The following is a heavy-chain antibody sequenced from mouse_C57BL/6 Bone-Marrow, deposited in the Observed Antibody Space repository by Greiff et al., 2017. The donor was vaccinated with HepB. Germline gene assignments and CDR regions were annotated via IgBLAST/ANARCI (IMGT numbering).Heavy chain of an antibody. CDR2: ISDGGSYT. D-gene: IGHD1-1*01. CDR1: GFTFSSYA. V-gene: IGHV5-4*01. CDR3: ARDITTVVEGFSY. Sequence: EVQLVESGGGLVKPGGSLKLSCAASGFTFSSYAMSWVRQTPEKRLEWVATISDGGSYTYYPDNVKGRFTISRDNAKNNLYLQMSHLKSEDTAMYYCARDITTVVEGFSYWGQGTLVTVSA. J-gene: IGHJ3*01.